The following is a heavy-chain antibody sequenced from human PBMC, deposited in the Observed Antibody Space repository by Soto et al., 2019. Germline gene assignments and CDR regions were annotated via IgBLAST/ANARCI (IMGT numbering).Heavy chain of an antibody. CDR1: GGTISSWY. Sequence: QVQLQESGPGLVKPSETLSLTCTVSGGTISSWYWSWIRQPPGKGLEWIGYIYYSGSTNCNPSLTSRVTIPVHASKTRFSLKLSSVTAADTAVYCCARRYGSATDYWGQGTLVTVSS. J-gene: IGHJ4*02. CDR3: ARRYGSATDY. V-gene: IGHV4-59*08. CDR2: IYYSGST. D-gene: IGHD1-26*01.